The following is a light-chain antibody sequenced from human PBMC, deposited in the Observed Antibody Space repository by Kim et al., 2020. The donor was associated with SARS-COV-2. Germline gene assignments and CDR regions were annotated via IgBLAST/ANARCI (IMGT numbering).Light chain of an antibody. Sequence: DIQMTQSPSTLSASVGDRVTITCRASQSIGSWLAWYQQKAGKAPKVLIYEASSLESGVPSRFSGSRSGTEFTLTISSLQPDDFAIYYCQQYNSYWTFGQGTKVDIK. CDR3: QQYNSYWT. CDR1: QSIGSW. CDR2: EAS. J-gene: IGKJ1*01. V-gene: IGKV1-5*03.